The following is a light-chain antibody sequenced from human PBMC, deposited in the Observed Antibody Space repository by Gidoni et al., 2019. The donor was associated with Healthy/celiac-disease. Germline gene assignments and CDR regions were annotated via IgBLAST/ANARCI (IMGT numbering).Light chain of an antibody. CDR3: KQYYRTPLT. Sequence: DIVMTQSPDSLAVYLGERATINCKFSQSVLYSSNHKNYLAWYQQKPGQPPKLLIYWASTRESGVPDRFSGSGSGTDFTLNISSLQAEDVAVYYCKQYYRTPLTFGQGTRLEIK. CDR1: QSVLYSSNHKNY. V-gene: IGKV4-1*01. J-gene: IGKJ5*01. CDR2: WAS.